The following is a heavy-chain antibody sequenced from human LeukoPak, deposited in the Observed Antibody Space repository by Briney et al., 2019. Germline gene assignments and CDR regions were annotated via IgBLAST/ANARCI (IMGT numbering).Heavy chain of an antibody. Sequence: SVKVSCKASGGTFSSYAISWVRQAPGQGLEWMGRIIPISGIANYAQKFQGRVTITADKSTSTAYMELSSLRSEDTAVYYCASGGPEMATIGGDYFDYWGQGTLVTVSS. CDR2: IIPISGIA. CDR1: GGTFSSYA. CDR3: ASGGPEMATIGGDYFDY. V-gene: IGHV1-69*04. D-gene: IGHD5-24*01. J-gene: IGHJ4*02.